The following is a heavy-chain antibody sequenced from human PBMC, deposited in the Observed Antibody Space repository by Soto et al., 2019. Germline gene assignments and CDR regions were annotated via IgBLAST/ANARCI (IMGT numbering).Heavy chain of an antibody. CDR1: GFTFSSYA. D-gene: IGHD3-3*01. Sequence: PGGSLRLSCAASGFTFSSYAMSWVRQAPGKGLEWVSAISGSGGSTYYADSVKGRFTISRDNSKNTLYLQMNSLRAEDSAVYYCAKFPSLYYDFWSGYPSSPDYYYYYGMDVWGQGTTVTVSS. J-gene: IGHJ6*02. CDR2: ISGSGGST. V-gene: IGHV3-23*01. CDR3: AKFPSLYYDFWSGYPSSPDYYYYYGMDV.